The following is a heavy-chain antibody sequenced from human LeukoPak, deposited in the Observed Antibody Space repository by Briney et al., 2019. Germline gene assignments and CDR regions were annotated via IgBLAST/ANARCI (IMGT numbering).Heavy chain of an antibody. V-gene: IGHV4-4*07. CDR2: IFTSGST. CDR1: SGSISNFH. Sequence: SETLSLTCSVSSGSISNFHWSWIRQPAGKGLEWIGRIFTSGSTNYNPSLQSRVTISVDTSKNQFALKLSSVTAAATAVYYCARAPLYGSGVAGYYYYMDVWGKGTTVTISS. J-gene: IGHJ6*03. CDR3: ARAPLYGSGVAGYYYYMDV. D-gene: IGHD3-10*01.